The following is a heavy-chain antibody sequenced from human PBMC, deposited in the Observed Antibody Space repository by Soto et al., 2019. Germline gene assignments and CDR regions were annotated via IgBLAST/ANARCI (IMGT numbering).Heavy chain of an antibody. Sequence: SETLSLTCAVYVGSFSGYYWSWIRQPPGKGLEWIGEINHSGSTNYNPSLKSRVTISVDTSKNQFSLKLSSVTAADTAVYYCARVYNDILTGYAPADYWGQGTLVTVSS. J-gene: IGHJ4*02. CDR3: ARVYNDILTGYAPADY. CDR1: VGSFSGYY. CDR2: INHSGST. D-gene: IGHD3-9*01. V-gene: IGHV4-34*01.